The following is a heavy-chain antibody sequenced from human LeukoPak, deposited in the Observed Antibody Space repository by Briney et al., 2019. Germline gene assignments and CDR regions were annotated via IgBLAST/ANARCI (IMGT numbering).Heavy chain of an antibody. V-gene: IGHV1-24*01. Sequence: ASVKVSCKVSGYTLTELSIHWERQAPGKGLEWMGGFDPEDGETIYAQKFQDRVTMTEDTSTDTAYMELSSLRSEDTAVYYCAANRDSSGYYIRDYWGQGTLVTVSS. CDR1: GYTLTELS. CDR2: FDPEDGET. CDR3: AANRDSSGYYIRDY. D-gene: IGHD3-22*01. J-gene: IGHJ4*02.